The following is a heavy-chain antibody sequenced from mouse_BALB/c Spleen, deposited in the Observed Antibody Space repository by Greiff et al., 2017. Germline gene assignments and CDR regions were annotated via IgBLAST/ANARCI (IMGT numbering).Heavy chain of an antibody. CDR2: IDPANGNT. Sequence: EVKLVESGAELVKPGASVKLSCTASGFNIKDTYMHWVKQRPEQGLEWIGRIDPANGNTKYDPKFQGKATITADTSSNTAYLQLSSLTSEDTAVYDCARGDYWGQGTTVTVSS. CDR3: ARGDY. J-gene: IGHJ2*01. V-gene: IGHV14-3*02. CDR1: GFNIKDTY.